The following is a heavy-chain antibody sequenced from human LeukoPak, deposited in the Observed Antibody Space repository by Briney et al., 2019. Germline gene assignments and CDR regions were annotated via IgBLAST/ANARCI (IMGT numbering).Heavy chain of an antibody. CDR1: GFTFSSYW. J-gene: IGHJ4*02. CDR2: IKQDGSEK. CDR3: ARDRWLQSQRYFDY. D-gene: IGHD5-24*01. V-gene: IGHV3-7*01. Sequence: GGSLRLSCAASGFTFSSYWMSWVRQAPGKGLEWVANIKQDGSEKYYVDSVKGRFTISRDNAKNSLYLQMNSLRAEDTALYYCARDRWLQSQRYFDYWGQGTLVTVSS.